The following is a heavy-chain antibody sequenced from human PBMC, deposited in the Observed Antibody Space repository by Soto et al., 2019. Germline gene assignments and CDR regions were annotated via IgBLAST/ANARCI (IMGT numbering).Heavy chain of an antibody. J-gene: IGHJ6*03. CDR1: GGTFSSYT. V-gene: IGHV1-69*04. CDR3: AREVQARDTAMRTYYYYYMAV. D-gene: IGHD5-18*01. Sequence: GASVKVSCKASGGTFSSYTISWVRQAPGQGLEWMGRIIPILGIANYAQKFQGRVTITADKSTSTAYMELSSLRSEDTAVYYCAREVQARDTAMRTYYYYYMAVWGKGTTVTVSS. CDR2: IIPILGIA.